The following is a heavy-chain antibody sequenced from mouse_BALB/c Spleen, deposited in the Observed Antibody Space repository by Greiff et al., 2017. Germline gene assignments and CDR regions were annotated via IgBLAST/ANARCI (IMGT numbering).Heavy chain of an antibody. CDR2: IDPENGNT. D-gene: IGHD4-1*01. Sequence: DVQLQESGAELVRPGALVKLSCKASGFNIKDYYMHWVKQRPEQGLEWIGWIDPENGNTIYDPKFQGKASITADTSSNTAYLQLSSLTSEDTAVYYCARDWERDYWGQGTTLTVSS. CDR3: ARDWERDY. J-gene: IGHJ2*01. V-gene: IGHV14-1*02. CDR1: GFNIKDYY.